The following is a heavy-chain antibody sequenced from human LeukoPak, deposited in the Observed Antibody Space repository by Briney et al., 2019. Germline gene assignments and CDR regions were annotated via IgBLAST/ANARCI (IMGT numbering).Heavy chain of an antibody. D-gene: IGHD3-16*01. CDR3: AREIREGLPYYDY. CDR2: IKPDIGVT. V-gene: IGHV1-2*02. CDR1: GYTFTGYY. Sequence: ASVKVSCKTSGYTFTGYYIHWMRQAPGQGLQWMGWIKPDIGVTNSAQKFQGRVTMSRDTSITTVYMELSSLRSDDTAVYYCAREIREGLPYYDYWGQRTLVSVSS. J-gene: IGHJ4*02.